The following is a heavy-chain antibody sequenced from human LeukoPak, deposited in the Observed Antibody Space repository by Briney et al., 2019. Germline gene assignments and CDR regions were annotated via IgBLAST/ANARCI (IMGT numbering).Heavy chain of an antibody. Sequence: SETLSLTCAVYGGSFSGYYWSWIRQPPGKGLEWIGEINHSGSTNYNPSLKSRVTISVDTSKNQFSLKLSSVTAADTAVYYCARDKSGAAAGNYYYYYMDVWGKGTTVTVSS. CDR3: ARDKSGAAAGNYYYYYMDV. CDR1: GGSFSGYY. J-gene: IGHJ6*03. CDR2: INHSGST. V-gene: IGHV4-34*01. D-gene: IGHD6-13*01.